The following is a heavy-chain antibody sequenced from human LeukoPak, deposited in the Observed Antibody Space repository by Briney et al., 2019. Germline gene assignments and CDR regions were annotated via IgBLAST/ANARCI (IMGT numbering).Heavy chain of an antibody. D-gene: IGHD3-3*02. CDR1: GFSFSTYA. Sequence: PGGSLRLSCAASGFSFSTYAMSWVRQAPGKGLEWVSSIGKTGTTYYADSVKGRFTITRDNSGNTLDLQMSSLRAEGTALYYCARVLLVTSRDFDYWGLGTLVTVSS. J-gene: IGHJ4*02. CDR2: IGKTGTT. V-gene: IGHV3-23*01. CDR3: ARVLLVTSRDFDY.